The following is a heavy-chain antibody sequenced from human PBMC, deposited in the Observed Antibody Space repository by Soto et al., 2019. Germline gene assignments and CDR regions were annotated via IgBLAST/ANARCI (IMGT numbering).Heavy chain of an antibody. CDR3: QTGSNPPFDY. Sequence: GGSLRLSCTNSGFTFSSYEMNWVRQGPGKGLEWVSYISSSGKTIAYADSVKGRFTISRDNAKNSLYLQMNSLRAEDTAVYSCQTGSNPPFDYWGQGTLVTVSS. CDR1: GFTFSSYE. D-gene: IGHD3-9*01. J-gene: IGHJ4*02. CDR2: ISSSGKTI. V-gene: IGHV3-48*03.